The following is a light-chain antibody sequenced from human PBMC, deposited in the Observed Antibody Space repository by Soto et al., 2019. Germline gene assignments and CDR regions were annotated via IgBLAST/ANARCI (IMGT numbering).Light chain of an antibody. Sequence: LSLSPGERATLSCRASQSVSSYLAWYQQKPGQAPRLLIYDASNRATGNPAMFSGSGSWTDFTLTISSLEPEDFAVYYCQQRSNWPPWTFGQGTKVDIK. CDR1: QSVSSY. J-gene: IGKJ1*01. V-gene: IGKV3-11*01. CDR2: DAS. CDR3: QQRSNWPPWT.